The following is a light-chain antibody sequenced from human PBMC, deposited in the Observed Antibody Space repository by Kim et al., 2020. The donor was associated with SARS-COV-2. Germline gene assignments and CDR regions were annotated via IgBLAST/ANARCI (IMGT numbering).Light chain of an antibody. CDR2: RDG. Sequence: VTLRQTAGTAGGGHNVESKRVHWYQQRPGQAPILVIYRDGRRPSGIPDQFSGSNSGNTATLTISGAQAGDEADYYCQVWDRYTGLFGGGTQLTVL. CDR1: NVESKR. J-gene: IGLJ2*01. CDR3: QVWDRYTGL. V-gene: IGLV3-9*01.